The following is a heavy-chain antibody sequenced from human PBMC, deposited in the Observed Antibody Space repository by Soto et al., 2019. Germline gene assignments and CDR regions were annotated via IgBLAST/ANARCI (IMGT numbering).Heavy chain of an antibody. CDR2: IYTSGST. CDR3: ARGHPTYSSSINWFDP. Sequence: QVQLQESGPGLVKPSETLSLTCTVSGGYISSYYWSWIRQHAGKGLEWIGRIYTSGSTNYNPSLKSRVTMSVDTSKNQFSLKLSSVTAADTAVYYCARGHPTYSSSINWFDPWCPGTLVTVSS. J-gene: IGHJ5*02. V-gene: IGHV4-4*07. D-gene: IGHD6-6*01. CDR1: GGYISSYY.